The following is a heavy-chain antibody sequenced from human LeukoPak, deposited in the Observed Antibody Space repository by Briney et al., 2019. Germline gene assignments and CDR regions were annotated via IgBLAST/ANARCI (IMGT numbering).Heavy chain of an antibody. CDR2: IKQDGSEK. CDR1: GFTFSSHW. CDR3: ARDRSYYDSSGYHRVDY. J-gene: IGHJ4*02. V-gene: IGHV3-7*01. D-gene: IGHD3-22*01. Sequence: GGSLRLSCAASGFTFSSHWMNWVRQAPGKGLEWVANIKQDGSEKYYVDSVKGRFTISRDNAKNSLYLQMNSLRAEDTAVYYCARDRSYYDSSGYHRVDYWGRGTLVTVSS.